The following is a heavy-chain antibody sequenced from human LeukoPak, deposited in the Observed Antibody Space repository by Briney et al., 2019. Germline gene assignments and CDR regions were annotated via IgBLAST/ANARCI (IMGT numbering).Heavy chain of an antibody. CDR1: GFTFSSYE. D-gene: IGHD3-16*01. J-gene: IGHJ1*01. CDR2: ISPSGDIT. V-gene: IGHV3-23*01. CDR3: AKDDDWGRYKH. Sequence: GGSLRLSCAASGFTFSSYEMNWVRQAPGKGLEWVSGISPSGDITYYTDSVRGRFTISRDNFKNTLSLQVNSLRAEDTAMYYCAKDDDWGRYKHWGQGTLVTVSS.